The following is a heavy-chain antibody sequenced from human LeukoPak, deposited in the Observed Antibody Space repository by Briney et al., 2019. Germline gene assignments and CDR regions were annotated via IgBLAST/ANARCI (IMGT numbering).Heavy chain of an antibody. V-gene: IGHV4-59*08. J-gene: IGHJ6*02. CDR1: GGSISSYY. Sequence: SETLALTCSVSGGSISSYYWSWIQQPPGKGLEWIRYIYYSGSTNYNPALTSRVTKSVDTSKNQFSLKLSSVTAADPAVYYCARRSPRNYYYGMDVWGQGTTVTVSS. CDR3: ARRSPRNYYYGMDV. CDR2: IYYSGST.